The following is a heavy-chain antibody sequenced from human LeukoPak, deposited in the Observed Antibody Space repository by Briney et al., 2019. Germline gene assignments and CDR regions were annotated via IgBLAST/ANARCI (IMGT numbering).Heavy chain of an antibody. CDR2: IYYSGST. J-gene: IGHJ4*02. CDR3: PRTIGRSSTSYPPLPYYFDY. D-gene: IGHD2-2*01. V-gene: IGHV4-31*03. Sequence: SQTLSLTCTVSGGSTSSGGYYWSWIRQHPGKGLEWIGYIYYSGSTYYNPSLKSRVTISVGTSTPQFSLKLSSVTAADSAVYYCPRTIGRSSTSYPPLPYYFDYWGQGTLVTVSS. CDR1: GGSTSSGGYY.